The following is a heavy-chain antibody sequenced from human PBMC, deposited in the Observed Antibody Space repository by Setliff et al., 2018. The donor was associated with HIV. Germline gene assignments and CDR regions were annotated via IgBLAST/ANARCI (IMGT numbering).Heavy chain of an antibody. CDR1: GVSISAYF. CDR2: IYTNGYT. V-gene: IGHV4-4*09. CDR3: ARAPPGIQNDAFDV. Sequence: SETLSLTCAVSGVSISAYFWSWIRQSPEKGPEWIGHIYTNGYTNYNPSLKSRVTISVDTSKNQFSLKLTSVTAADTAVYYCARAPPGIQNDAFDVWGQGTMVTVSS. J-gene: IGHJ3*01.